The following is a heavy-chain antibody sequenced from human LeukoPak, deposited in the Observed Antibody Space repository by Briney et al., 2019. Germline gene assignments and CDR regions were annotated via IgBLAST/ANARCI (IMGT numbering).Heavy chain of an antibody. CDR3: ARAVAAPGTMLYYYYYMDV. J-gene: IGHJ6*03. Sequence: GGTLRLSCATSGFTFSSYGMSWVRQVPGKGLEWVSYISNSGSDIYYADSVRGRFTVSRDNAKSSLYLLMNSLRAEDTAVYYCARAVAAPGTMLYYYYYMDVWGKGTTVTISS. D-gene: IGHD6-13*01. CDR1: GFTFSSYG. V-gene: IGHV3-21*05. CDR2: ISNSGSDI.